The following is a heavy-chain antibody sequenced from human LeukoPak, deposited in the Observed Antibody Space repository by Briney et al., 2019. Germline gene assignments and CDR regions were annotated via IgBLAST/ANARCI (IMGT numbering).Heavy chain of an antibody. CDR3: ARNSNNYYYIMDV. CDR2: IIPMFGTP. Sequence: SVKVSCKASGGTFNSYAISWVRQAPGQRLEWMGGIIPMFGTPNYAQKFRGRVTITADESTTTAYMELSSLRSEDTAVYYCARNSNNYYYIMDVWGQGTTVTVSS. J-gene: IGHJ6*02. V-gene: IGHV1-69*13. CDR1: GGTFNSYA.